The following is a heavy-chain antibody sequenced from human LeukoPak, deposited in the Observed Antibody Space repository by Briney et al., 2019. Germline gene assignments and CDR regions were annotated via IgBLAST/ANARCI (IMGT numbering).Heavy chain of an antibody. J-gene: IGHJ4*02. V-gene: IGHV3-38-3*01. CDR3: KRGLVLKNIAVSTSCRCYCDY. CDR2: FSGGGT. CDR1: GFTVSSNE. D-gene: IGHD2-2*01. Sequence: QTGGSLRLSCAASGFTVSSNEMRWVRQAPGKGLEWVSSFSGGGTYCADSRKGRFTISRDNSKNTLHLQMHSLRAGDTAVYYCKRGLVLKNIAVSTSCRCYCDYWGQGTLVTVPS.